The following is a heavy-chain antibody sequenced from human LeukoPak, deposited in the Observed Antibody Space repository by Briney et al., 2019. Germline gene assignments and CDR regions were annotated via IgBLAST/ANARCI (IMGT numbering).Heavy chain of an antibody. V-gene: IGHV3-23*01. Sequence: GGSRRLSCAASGFTFSSYAMSWVRQAPGKGLEWVSAISGSGGSTYYADSVKGRFTISRDNSKNTLYLQMNSLRAEDTAVYYCAKDIGYCSGGSCFYFDYWGQGTLVTVSS. D-gene: IGHD2-15*01. CDR3: AKDIGYCSGGSCFYFDY. CDR1: GFTFSSYA. CDR2: ISGSGGST. J-gene: IGHJ4*02.